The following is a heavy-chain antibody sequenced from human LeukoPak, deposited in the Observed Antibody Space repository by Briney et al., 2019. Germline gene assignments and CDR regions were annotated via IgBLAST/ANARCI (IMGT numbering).Heavy chain of an antibody. D-gene: IGHD6-19*01. J-gene: IGHJ6*02. CDR1: GYTFTGYY. Sequence: GASVTVSCTASGYTFTGYYMHWVRQAPGQGLEWMGWINPNSGGTNYAQKFQGRVTMTRDTSISTAYMELSRLRSDDTAVYYCAGDNILFNPQMIAVADNYYYYGMDVWGQGTTVTVSS. CDR2: INPNSGGT. CDR3: AGDNILFNPQMIAVADNYYYYGMDV. V-gene: IGHV1-2*02.